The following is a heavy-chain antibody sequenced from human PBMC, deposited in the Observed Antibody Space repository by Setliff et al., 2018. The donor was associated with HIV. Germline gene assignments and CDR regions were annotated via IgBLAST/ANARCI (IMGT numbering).Heavy chain of an antibody. CDR1: GGSISSYY. J-gene: IGHJ4*02. CDR2: IYPGST. D-gene: IGHD5-12*01. V-gene: IGHV4-4*08. Sequence: SETLSLTCTVSGGSISSYYWGWIRQPPGKGLEWIGSIYPGSTKCNPSLRSRLTISLDSPTNQFSVTLSSVTAADTAMYYCARYTVGSMVDYWGPGTLVTVSS. CDR3: ARYTVGSMVDY.